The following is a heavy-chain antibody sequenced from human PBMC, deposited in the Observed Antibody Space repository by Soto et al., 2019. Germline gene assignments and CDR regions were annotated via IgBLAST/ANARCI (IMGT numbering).Heavy chain of an antibody. V-gene: IGHV4-30-4*01. CDR2: TSFSGYT. CDR3: VRGGNPYHYATSGPGTFDK. D-gene: IGHD3-22*01. J-gene: IGHJ4*02. Sequence: QVQLQESGPGLVKPSQTLSLTCTVSGDSVSGGDSYWSWIRQPPGKALEWIGYTSFSGYTSYTPSLKSRVTISVDMSKYQFSLRLTSVTAADTAINYCVRGGNPYHYATSGPGTFDKWGQGTLVSVSS. CDR1: GDSVSGGDSY.